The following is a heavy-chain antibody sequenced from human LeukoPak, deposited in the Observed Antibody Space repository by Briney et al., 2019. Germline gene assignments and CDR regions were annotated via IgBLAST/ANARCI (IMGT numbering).Heavy chain of an antibody. V-gene: IGHV2-70*11. J-gene: IGHJ4*02. CDR3: ARIRVAVAGTKIYY. D-gene: IGHD6-19*01. CDR2: IDWDDDK. Sequence: SGAALVKPTQTLTLTCTFSGFSLSTSGMCVSWIRQPPWKTLEWFARIDWDDDKYYSTYMKTRLTIYNDSSKPEVVLKMPNMDPVDTATYYCARIRVAVAGTKIYYWGQGTLVTVSS. CDR1: GFSLSTSGMC.